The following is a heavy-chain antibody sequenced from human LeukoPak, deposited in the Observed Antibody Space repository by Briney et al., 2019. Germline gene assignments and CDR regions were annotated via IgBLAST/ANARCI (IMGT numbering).Heavy chain of an antibody. CDR2: ISAYNGNT. Sequence: ASVKVSCKASGYTFTSYGISWVRQAPGQGLEWMGWISAYNGNTNYAQKLQGRVTMTTDTSTSTAYMELRSLRSDDTAVYYCARDPFDIVVVPAADGPAFDIWGQGTMVTVSS. CDR1: GYTFTSYG. V-gene: IGHV1-18*01. D-gene: IGHD2-2*01. J-gene: IGHJ3*02. CDR3: ARDPFDIVVVPAADGPAFDI.